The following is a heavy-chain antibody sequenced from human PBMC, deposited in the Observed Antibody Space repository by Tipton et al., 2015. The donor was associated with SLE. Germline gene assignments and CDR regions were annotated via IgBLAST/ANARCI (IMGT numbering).Heavy chain of an antibody. J-gene: IGHJ5*02. V-gene: IGHV3-13*01. CDR3: ARGSTMVQGVGWFDP. CDR1: GFTVSSYD. D-gene: IGHD3-10*01. CDR2: IGTAGDT. Sequence: SLRLSCAASGFTVSSYDMHWVRQATGKGLEWISAIGTAGDTYYPGSVKGRFTISRENAKNSLYLQMNSLRAGDTAVYYCARGSTMVQGVGWFDPWGQGTLVTVSS.